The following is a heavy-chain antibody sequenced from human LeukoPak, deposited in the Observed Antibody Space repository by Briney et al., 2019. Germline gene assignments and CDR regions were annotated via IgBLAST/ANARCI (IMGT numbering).Heavy chain of an antibody. Sequence: PGGSLRLSCAASGFTFSSYAMSWVRQAPGKGPEWVSAISGSGGSTYYADSVKGRFTISRDNSKNTLYLQMNSLRAEDTAVYYCANLSQKPPIFGVAPSGYWGQGTLVTVSS. D-gene: IGHD3-3*01. CDR1: GFTFSSYA. V-gene: IGHV3-23*01. CDR2: ISGSGGST. J-gene: IGHJ4*02. CDR3: ANLSQKPPIFGVAPSGY.